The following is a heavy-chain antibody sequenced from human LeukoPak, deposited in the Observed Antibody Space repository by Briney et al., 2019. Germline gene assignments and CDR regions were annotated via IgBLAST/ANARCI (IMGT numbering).Heavy chain of an antibody. CDR2: ISSSGNT. CDR1: GYSISSGYY. Sequence: SETLSLTCGVSGYSISSGYYWGWIRQPPGKRLEWVGSISSSGNTYYNPTLKSRVTISVDTSKNQFSLNLTSVTAADAAVYYCARHGMLDDAFDIWGQGTMVTVSS. D-gene: IGHD2-8*01. J-gene: IGHJ3*02. CDR3: ARHGMLDDAFDI. V-gene: IGHV4-38-2*01.